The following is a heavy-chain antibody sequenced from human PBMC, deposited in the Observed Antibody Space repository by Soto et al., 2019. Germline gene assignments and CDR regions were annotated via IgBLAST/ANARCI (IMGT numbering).Heavy chain of an antibody. CDR1: GYSFTTYW. CDR2: IYPGDSDT. Sequence: GESLKISCKGSGYSFTTYWIAWVRQMPGKGLEWVGIIYPGDSDTRYSPSFEGHVTISVDKSISTAFLQWNSLKASDNAIYYCARHSTSAPKDYWGQGNLVNVSS. J-gene: IGHJ4*01. V-gene: IGHV5-51*01. D-gene: IGHD3-10*01. CDR3: ARHSTSAPKDY.